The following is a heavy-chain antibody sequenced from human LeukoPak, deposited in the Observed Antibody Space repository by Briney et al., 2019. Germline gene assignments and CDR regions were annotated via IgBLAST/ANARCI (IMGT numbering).Heavy chain of an antibody. Sequence: GGSLRLSCAASGFTFSSYAMSWVRQAPRKGLEWVSAISGSGGSTCYADSVKGRFTISRDNSKNTLYLQMNSLRAEDTAVYYCAKAGSYGDYDYWGQGTLVTVSS. J-gene: IGHJ4*02. CDR2: ISGSGGST. CDR3: AKAGSYGDYDY. CDR1: GFTFSSYA. D-gene: IGHD4-17*01. V-gene: IGHV3-23*01.